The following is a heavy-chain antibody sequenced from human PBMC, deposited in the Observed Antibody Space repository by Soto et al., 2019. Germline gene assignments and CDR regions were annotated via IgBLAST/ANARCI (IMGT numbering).Heavy chain of an antibody. CDR2: IYYSGST. D-gene: IGHD3-10*01. V-gene: IGHV4-59*01. CDR3: ARDVGSGTPMPYYYYYYGMDV. J-gene: IGHJ6*02. Sequence: ESLSLTCPVSGGSISIYYWSWIRQPPGKGLEWIGYIYYSGSTNYNPSLKSRVTISVDTSKNQFSLKLSSVTAADTAVYYCARDVGSGTPMPYYYYYYGMDVWGQGTKVTVYS. CDR1: GGSISIYY.